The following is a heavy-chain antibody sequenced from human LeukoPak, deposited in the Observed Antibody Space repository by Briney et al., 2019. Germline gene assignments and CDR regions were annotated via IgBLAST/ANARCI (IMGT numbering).Heavy chain of an antibody. D-gene: IGHD6-19*01. CDR1: GGTFSSYA. Sequence: SVKVSCKASGGTFSSYAISWVRQAPAQGLEWMGRIIPIFGTANYAQKFQGRVTITTDESTSTAYMELSSLRSEDTAVYYCARDPGYSSGWFEGYFDYWGQGTLVTVSS. J-gene: IGHJ4*02. CDR2: IIPIFGTA. V-gene: IGHV1-69*05. CDR3: ARDPGYSSGWFEGYFDY.